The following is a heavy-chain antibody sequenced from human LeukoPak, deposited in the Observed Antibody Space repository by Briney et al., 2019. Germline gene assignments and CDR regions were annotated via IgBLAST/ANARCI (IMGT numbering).Heavy chain of an antibody. J-gene: IGHJ4*02. CDR1: GGTFSTYA. CDR2: IIPIFGTA. CDR3: ARSYGIVVVPAATKGDFWSGYSYYFDY. Sequence: SVKVSCKASGGTFSTYAISWVRQAPGQGLEWMGGIIPIFGTANYAQKFQGTVTITADESTSTAYMELSTLRSEDTAVYYCARSYGIVVVPAATKGDFWSGYSYYFDYWGQGTLVTVSS. V-gene: IGHV1-69*13. D-gene: IGHD2-2*01.